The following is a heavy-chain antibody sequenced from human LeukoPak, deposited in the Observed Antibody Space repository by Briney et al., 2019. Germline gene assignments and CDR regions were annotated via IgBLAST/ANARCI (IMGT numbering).Heavy chain of an antibody. J-gene: IGHJ3*02. CDR1: GVTFSSYS. CDR2: ISSSSSDI. Sequence: GGSLRLSCAASGVTFSSYSMNWVRQAPGKGLEWVSSISSSSSDIYYADSVKCRFTISRDNAKNSLYLQMNSLRAEDTAVYYCARDRGNLDAFDIWGQGTMVTVSS. D-gene: IGHD4-23*01. CDR3: ARDRGNLDAFDI. V-gene: IGHV3-21*01.